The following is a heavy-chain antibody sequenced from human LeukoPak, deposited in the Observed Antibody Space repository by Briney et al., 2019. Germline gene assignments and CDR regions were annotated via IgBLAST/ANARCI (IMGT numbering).Heavy chain of an antibody. CDR3: ARDMGRAWYGPPDY. Sequence: PGRSLRLSCAASEFIFSNYGMHWVRQAPGKRLEWVAVIWNDGSETFHADSVKGRFRIARDNSKNTLYLQMNSLRAEDTAVYFCARDMGRAWYGPPDYWGQGTLVTVSS. D-gene: IGHD6-13*01. CDR2: IWNDGSET. V-gene: IGHV3-33*01. J-gene: IGHJ4*02. CDR1: EFIFSNYG.